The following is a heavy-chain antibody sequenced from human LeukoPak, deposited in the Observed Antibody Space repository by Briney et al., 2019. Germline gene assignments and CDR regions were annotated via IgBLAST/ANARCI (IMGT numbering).Heavy chain of an antibody. V-gene: IGHV6-1*01. J-gene: IGHJ4*02. CDR1: GDSVSSNDAA. CDR2: TLYRSKWYN. D-gene: IGHD3-10*01. CDR3: ARENTMVGGVINTLDY. Sequence: SQTLSLTCAISGDSVSSNDAAWNWIRQSPSRGLEWLGRTLYRSKWYNDYAVSVKSRITINPDTSKNQFSLQLNSVTPEDTAVYYCARENTMVGGVINTLDYWGQGILVSVSS.